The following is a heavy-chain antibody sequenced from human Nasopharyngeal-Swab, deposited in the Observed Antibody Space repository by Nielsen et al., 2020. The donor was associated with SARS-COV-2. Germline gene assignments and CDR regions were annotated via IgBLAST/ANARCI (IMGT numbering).Heavy chain of an antibody. J-gene: IGHJ4*02. CDR3: ARGAATGHFDY. Sequence: WVRQAPGQRLEWMGWINAGNGNTKYSQKFQGRVTITRDTSASTAYMEPSSLRSEDTAVYYCARGAATGHFDYWGQGTLVTVSS. CDR2: INAGNGNT. V-gene: IGHV1-3*01. D-gene: IGHD1-14*01.